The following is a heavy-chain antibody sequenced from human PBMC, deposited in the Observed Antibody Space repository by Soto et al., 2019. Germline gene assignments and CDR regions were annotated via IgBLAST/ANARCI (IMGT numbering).Heavy chain of an antibody. Sequence: SLTCTVSGGSISSYYWSWIRQPPGKGLEWIGYIYYSGSTNYNPSLKSRVTISVDTSKNQFSLKLSSVTAADTAVYYCARLLEMAAFAYWGQGTLVTVSS. D-gene: IGHD2-15*01. CDR3: ARLLEMAAFAY. J-gene: IGHJ4*02. CDR2: IYYSGST. V-gene: IGHV4-59*08. CDR1: GGSISSYY.